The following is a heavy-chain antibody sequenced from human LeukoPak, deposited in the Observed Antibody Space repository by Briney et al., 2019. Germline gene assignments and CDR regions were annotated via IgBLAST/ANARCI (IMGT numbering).Heavy chain of an antibody. CDR1: GGSFSGYY. CDR2: INHSGST. D-gene: IGHD3-22*01. Sequence: SETLSLTCAVYGGSFSGYYWSWIRQPPGKGLEWIGEINHSGSTNYNPSLKSRVTISVDTSKNQFSLKLSSVTAADTAVYYCARGGGYYDSSGYYYVYWGQGTLVTVPS. J-gene: IGHJ4*02. CDR3: ARGGGYYDSSGYYYVY. V-gene: IGHV4-34*01.